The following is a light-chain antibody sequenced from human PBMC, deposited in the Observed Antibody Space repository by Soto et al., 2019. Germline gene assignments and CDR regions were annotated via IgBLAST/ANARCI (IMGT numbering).Light chain of an antibody. CDR3: QHRIDWWT. J-gene: IGKJ1*01. V-gene: IGKV3-11*01. CDR2: DAS. Sequence: FVLTKSPATLSVSQGASAPLPCRPSQNIRNHLAWYQQKPGQAPRLLYSDASNRATGIPARFSGSGSGTDFTLTISILEPEDSAVYYCQHRIDWWTFGQGTKVDIK. CDR1: QNIRNH.